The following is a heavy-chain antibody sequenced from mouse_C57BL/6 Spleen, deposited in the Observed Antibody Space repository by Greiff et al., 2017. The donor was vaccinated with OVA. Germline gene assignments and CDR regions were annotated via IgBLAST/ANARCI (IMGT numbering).Heavy chain of an antibody. CDR1: GYAFSSYW. Sequence: VQLQESGAELVKPGASVKISCKASGYAFSSYWMNWVKQRPGKGLEWIGQIYPGAGDTNYNGKFKGKATLTADKSSSTAYMQLSSLTSEDSAVYFCARSNWDQAWFAYWGQGTLVTVSA. CDR3: ARSNWDQAWFAY. CDR2: IYPGAGDT. J-gene: IGHJ3*01. V-gene: IGHV1-80*01. D-gene: IGHD4-1*01.